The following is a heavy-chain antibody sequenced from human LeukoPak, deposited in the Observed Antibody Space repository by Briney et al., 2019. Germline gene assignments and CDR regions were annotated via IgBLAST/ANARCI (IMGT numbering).Heavy chain of an antibody. V-gene: IGHV3-23*01. D-gene: IGHD6-19*01. CDR3: AKDRSSGWYPYYFDY. CDR1: GFTFSNAW. Sequence: GGSLRLSCAASGFTFSNAWMSWVRQAPGKGLEWVSAISGSGGSTFYADSVKGRFTISRDNSKNTLYLQMNSLRAEDTAVYYCAKDRSSGWYPYYFDYWGQGTLVAVSS. J-gene: IGHJ4*02. CDR2: ISGSGGST.